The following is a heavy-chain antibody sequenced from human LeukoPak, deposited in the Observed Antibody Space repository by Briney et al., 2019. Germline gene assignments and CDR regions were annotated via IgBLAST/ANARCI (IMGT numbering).Heavy chain of an antibody. CDR2: IYPKDSTT. Sequence: GESLKISCQASGFNFTNFWIAWVRQMPGKGLEWIGVIYPKDSTTKYNPSVQGQATMSVDQSSRTAYLQWNSLKASDTAMYYCARVDRRGYSDYTAILPDYWGQGTLVTVSS. CDR3: ARVDRRGYSDYTAILPDY. V-gene: IGHV5-51*01. CDR1: GFNFTNFW. D-gene: IGHD5-12*01. J-gene: IGHJ4*02.